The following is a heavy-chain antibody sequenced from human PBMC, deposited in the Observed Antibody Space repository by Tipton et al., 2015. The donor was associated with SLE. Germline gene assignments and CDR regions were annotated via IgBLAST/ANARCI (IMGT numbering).Heavy chain of an antibody. CDR3: ATLGTGSAYDYMDV. Sequence: TLSLTCTVSGASISSSPYNWGWIRQSPGKGLEWIASIYRSGSTFYNPSLKSRVTISIDTSKNQFSLKLSSVTAADTAVYYCATLGTGSAYDYMDVWGEGTTVTVSS. CDR2: IYRSGST. J-gene: IGHJ6*03. V-gene: IGHV4-39*07. CDR1: GASISSSPYN. D-gene: IGHD1/OR15-1a*01.